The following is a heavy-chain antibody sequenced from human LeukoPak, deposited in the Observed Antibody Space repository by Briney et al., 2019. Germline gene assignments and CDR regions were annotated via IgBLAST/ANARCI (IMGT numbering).Heavy chain of an antibody. CDR1: GGTFISYA. Sequence: SVKVSCKASGGTFISYAISWVRQAPGQGVEWMGGIIPIFGTANYAQKFQGRVTITTDESTSTAYMELSSLRSEDTAVYYCARVPHPSGYPYYFDYWGQGTLVTVSS. CDR3: ARVPHPSGYPYYFDY. V-gene: IGHV1-69*05. CDR2: IIPIFGTA. J-gene: IGHJ4*02. D-gene: IGHD3-22*01.